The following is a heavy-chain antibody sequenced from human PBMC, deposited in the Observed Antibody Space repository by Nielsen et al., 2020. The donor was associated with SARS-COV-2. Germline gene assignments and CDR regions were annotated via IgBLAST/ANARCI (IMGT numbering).Heavy chain of an antibody. J-gene: IGHJ1*01. D-gene: IGHD3-10*01. Sequence: VRQMPGKGLEWVAVIWYDGSNKYYADSVKGRFTISRDNSKNTLYLQMNSLRAEDTAVYYCARAGLGLWFGELSRYFQHWGQGTLVTVSS. CDR3: ARAGLGLWFGELSRYFQH. V-gene: IGHV3-33*01. CDR2: IWYDGSNK.